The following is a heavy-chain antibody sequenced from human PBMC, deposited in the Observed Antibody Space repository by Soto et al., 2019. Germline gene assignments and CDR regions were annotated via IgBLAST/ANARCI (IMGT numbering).Heavy chain of an antibody. D-gene: IGHD6-13*01. CDR2: ISPRGTT. J-gene: IGHJ5*02. CDR3: ARGSASGTRWFDP. Sequence: TLSLTCTVSGGSISSGAFYWGWIRQHPGKGLEWIGYISPRGTTYYTPSLKSRVSLSVDPSKSQFYLSVSSVTAADTAVYYCARGSASGTRWFDPWGPGTMVTVSS. CDR1: GGSISSGAFY. V-gene: IGHV4-31*03.